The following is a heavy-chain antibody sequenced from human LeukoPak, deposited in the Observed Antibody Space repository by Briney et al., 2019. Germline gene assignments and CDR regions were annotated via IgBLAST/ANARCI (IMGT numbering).Heavy chain of an antibody. CDR3: VSYAPHAVGHYYPAY. Sequence: GGSLRLSCAASGFTFSASWMHWVRQAPLKGLVWVSRINADGTITNYADSVTGRFTISRDNTQNTVYLQMNSLRAEDTAVYYCVSYAPHAVGHYYPAYWGQGIQVTVSS. D-gene: IGHD3-3*01. V-gene: IGHV3-74*01. CDR1: GFTFSASW. CDR2: INADGTIT. J-gene: IGHJ4*02.